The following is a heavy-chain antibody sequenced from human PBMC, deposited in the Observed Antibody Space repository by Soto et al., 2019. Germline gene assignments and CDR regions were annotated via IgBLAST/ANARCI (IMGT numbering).Heavy chain of an antibody. CDR3: ARHVPAAGYYFVMDV. J-gene: IGHJ6*02. CDR1: GGTFSSYA. Sequence: QVQLVQSGAEVKKPGSSVKVSCKASGGTFSSYAISWVRQAPGQGLEWMGGIIPIFGTANYAQKFQGRVTVTADESTSSANLQLSSLRSEDTDVYYCARHVPAAGYYFVMDVWGQGTTVTVSS. D-gene: IGHD2-2*01. CDR2: IIPIFGTA. V-gene: IGHV1-69*12.